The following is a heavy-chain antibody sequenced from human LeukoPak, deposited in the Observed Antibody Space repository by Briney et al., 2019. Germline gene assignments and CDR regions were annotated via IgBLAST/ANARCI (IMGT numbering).Heavy chain of an antibody. D-gene: IGHD5/OR15-5a*01. J-gene: IGHJ6*02. Sequence: RGSLRLSCAASGFTFTDYWMSWVRQAPGKGLEWVANIKRDGSEKYYVDSVKGRFTISRDNPKKSVYLQMNSLRAEDTAIYYCARDVSVSGMDVWGQGTTVIVSS. CDR1: GFTFTDYW. CDR3: ARDVSVSGMDV. CDR2: IKRDGSEK. V-gene: IGHV3-7*01.